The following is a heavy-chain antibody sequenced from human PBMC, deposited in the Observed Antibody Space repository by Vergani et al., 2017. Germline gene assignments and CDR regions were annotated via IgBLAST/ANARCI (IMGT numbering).Heavy chain of an antibody. Sequence: EVQLVESGGGLVQPGGSLRLSCAASGFTFWSYWVSWVRQAPEKGRERVSNIRGDEGEKRYGDYVKGRFTISRDNSKNSLYLQMDSLRAEDTALYYCAKACAYAASGVDQWGQGTLVTVSS. J-gene: IGHJ4*02. CDR2: IRGDEGEK. V-gene: IGHV3-7*03. D-gene: IGHD2-8*01. CDR1: GFTFWSYW. CDR3: AKACAYAASGVDQ.